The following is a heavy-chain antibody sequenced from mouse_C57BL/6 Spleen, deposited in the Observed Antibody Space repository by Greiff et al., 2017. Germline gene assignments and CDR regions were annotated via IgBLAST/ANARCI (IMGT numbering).Heavy chain of an antibody. J-gene: IGHJ2*01. CDR2: INPNNGGT. CDR3: ARSELPDY. V-gene: IGHV1-26*01. Sequence: VQLQQSGPELVKPGASVKISCKASGYTFTDYYMNWVKQSHGKSLEWIGDINPNNGGTSYNQKFKGKATLTVDKSSSTAYLELRSLTSEDSAVYYSARSELPDYWGQGTTLTVSS. CDR1: GYTFTDYY.